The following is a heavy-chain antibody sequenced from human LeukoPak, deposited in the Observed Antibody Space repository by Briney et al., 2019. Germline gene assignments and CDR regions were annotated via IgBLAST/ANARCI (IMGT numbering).Heavy chain of an antibody. D-gene: IGHD4-17*01. J-gene: IGHJ4*02. Sequence: SETLSLTCTVSGDSISSSSYYWGWIRQPPGKGLEWIGSIYYSGSTSYNPSLKSRVTISLDTSKNQFSLKLTSVTAADTAVYYCAREKSDYGINWGQGTLVTVSS. V-gene: IGHV4-39*07. CDR3: AREKSDYGIN. CDR2: IYYSGST. CDR1: GDSISSSSYY.